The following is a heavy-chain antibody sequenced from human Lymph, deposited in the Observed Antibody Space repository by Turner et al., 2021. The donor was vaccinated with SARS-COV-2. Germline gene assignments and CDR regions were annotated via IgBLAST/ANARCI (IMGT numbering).Heavy chain of an antibody. CDR2: ISSSSSDK. V-gene: IGHV3-21*01. Sequence: EVQLVESGGGLVTPGVSLRLSCAASGFTFSTYSMNWVRQAPGKVLEWISSISSSSSDKYYADSVKGRFTISRDDAKNSLYLQMNSLRAEDTAVYYCARDIPTTADYFDYWGQGTLVTVSS. CDR3: ARDIPTTADYFDY. D-gene: IGHD4-17*01. CDR1: GFTFSTYS. J-gene: IGHJ4*02.